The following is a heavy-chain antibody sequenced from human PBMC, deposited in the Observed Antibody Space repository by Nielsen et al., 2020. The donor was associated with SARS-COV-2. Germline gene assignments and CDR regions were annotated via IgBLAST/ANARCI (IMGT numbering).Heavy chain of an antibody. D-gene: IGHD1-26*01. CDR2: TYYRSKWYN. CDR3: ARAGAQRLGSWFDP. CDR1: GDSVSSNSAA. J-gene: IGHJ5*02. Sequence: SETLSLTCAISGDSVSSNSAAWNWIRQSPSRGLEWLGRTYYRSKWYNDYAVSVKSRITINPDTSKNQFSLQLNSVTLEDTAVYYCARAGAQRLGSWFDPWGQGTLVTVSS. V-gene: IGHV6-1*01.